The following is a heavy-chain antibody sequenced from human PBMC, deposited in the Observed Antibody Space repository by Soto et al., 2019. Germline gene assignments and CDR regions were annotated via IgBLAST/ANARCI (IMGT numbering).Heavy chain of an antibody. J-gene: IGHJ4*02. V-gene: IGHV4-59*01. CDR3: ARVVNYDFWSGYFEY. Sequence: SETLSLTCTVSGGSISSYYWSWIRQPPGKGLEWIGYIYYSGSTNYNPSLKSRVTISVDTSKNQFSLKLSSVTAADTAVYYCARVVNYDFWSGYFEYWGQGTLVTVSS. CDR1: GGSISSYY. D-gene: IGHD3-3*01. CDR2: IYYSGST.